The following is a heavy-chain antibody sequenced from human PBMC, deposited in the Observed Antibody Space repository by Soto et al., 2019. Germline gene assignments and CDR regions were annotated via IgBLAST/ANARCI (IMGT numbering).Heavy chain of an antibody. D-gene: IGHD5-18*01. J-gene: IGHJ4*02. CDR3: ARGVYNYGVKPFDY. CDR1: GGSVSGYY. Sequence: SETLSLTCAVYGGSVSGYYWTWIRQPPGKGLEWIGEINHSGSTNYNPSLKSRVTISVDTSKNQFSLKLSSVTAADTAVYYCARGVYNYGVKPFDYWGQGTLVTVSS. CDR2: INHSGST. V-gene: IGHV4-34*01.